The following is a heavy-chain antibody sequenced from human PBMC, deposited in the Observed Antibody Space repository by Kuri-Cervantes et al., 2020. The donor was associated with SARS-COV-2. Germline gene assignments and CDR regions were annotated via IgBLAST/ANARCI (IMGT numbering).Heavy chain of an antibody. J-gene: IGHJ3*02. Sequence: GESLKISCAASGFTFSSYAMHWVRQAPGKGLEWVAVISYDGSNKYYADSVKGRFTISRDNSKNTLYLQMNSLRAEDTAVYYCARQGGFYSGWYDDAFDIWGQGTVVTVSS. CDR1: GFTFSSYA. CDR2: ISYDGSNK. D-gene: IGHD6-19*01. CDR3: ARQGGFYSGWYDDAFDI. V-gene: IGHV3-30-3*01.